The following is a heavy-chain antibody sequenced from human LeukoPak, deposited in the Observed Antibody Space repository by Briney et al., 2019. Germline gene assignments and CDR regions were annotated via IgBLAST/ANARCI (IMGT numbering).Heavy chain of an antibody. CDR1: GGSFSGYY. Sequence: SETLSLTSAVYGGSFSGYYWSWIRQPPGHGLEWIGEINHSGSTNYNPSLKSRVTISVDTSKNQFSLKLSSVTAADTAVYYCARIPDGEFDYWGQGTLVTVSS. J-gene: IGHJ4*02. CDR2: INHSGST. D-gene: IGHD4-17*01. V-gene: IGHV4-34*01. CDR3: ARIPDGEFDY.